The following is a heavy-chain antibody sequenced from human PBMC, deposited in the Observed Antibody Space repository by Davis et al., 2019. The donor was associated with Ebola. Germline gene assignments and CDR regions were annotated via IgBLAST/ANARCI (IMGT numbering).Heavy chain of an antibody. D-gene: IGHD6-19*01. Sequence: ASVKVSCKVSGYTLTELSMHWVRQAPGKGLEWMGGFDPEDGETIYAQKFQGRVTMTEDTSTDTAYMELSSLRSEDTAVYYCATPGIAVAGPDDAFDIWGQGTMVTVSS. CDR1: GYTLTELS. CDR3: ATPGIAVAGPDDAFDI. V-gene: IGHV1-24*01. CDR2: FDPEDGET. J-gene: IGHJ3*02.